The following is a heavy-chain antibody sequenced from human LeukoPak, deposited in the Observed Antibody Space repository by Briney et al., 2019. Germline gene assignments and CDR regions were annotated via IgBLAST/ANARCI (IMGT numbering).Heavy chain of an antibody. CDR1: GFTFDDYA. V-gene: IGHV3-9*01. Sequence: PGGSLRLSCAASGFTFDDYAMHWVRQAPGKGLEWVSGISWNSGSIGYADSVKGRFTISRDNSKNTLYLQMNSLRAEDTAVYYCARARTYYDPLRDVFDYWGQGTLVTVSS. D-gene: IGHD3-3*01. CDR3: ARARTYYDPLRDVFDY. J-gene: IGHJ4*02. CDR2: ISWNSGSI.